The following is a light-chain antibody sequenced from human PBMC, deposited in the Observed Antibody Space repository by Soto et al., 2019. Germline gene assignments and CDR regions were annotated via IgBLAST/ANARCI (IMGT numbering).Light chain of an antibody. Sequence: QLVLTQSPSASASLGASVKLTCTLSSGHSNYAIAWHQQQPEKGSRYLMKLNNDGSHSKGDGIPDRFSGSSSGAERYLTISSLQSEDESDYYCQTWDTGISVVFGGGTKLTVL. J-gene: IGLJ2*01. CDR3: QTWDTGISVV. CDR2: LNNDGSH. V-gene: IGLV4-69*01. CDR1: SGHSNYA.